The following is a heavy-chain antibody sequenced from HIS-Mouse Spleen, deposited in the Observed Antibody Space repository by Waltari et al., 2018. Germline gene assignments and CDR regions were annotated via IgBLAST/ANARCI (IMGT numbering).Heavy chain of an antibody. Sequence: EVQLVESGGGLVQPGGSLRLSCAASGFTFSSYSMNWVRQAPGKGLEWVSYISSSSSTIYYADSVKGRFTISRDNAKNSLYLQMNSLRAEDTAVYYCARDEVLAAGDAFDIWGQGTMVTVSS. J-gene: IGHJ3*02. CDR2: ISSSSSTI. V-gene: IGHV3-48*01. CDR3: ARDEVLAAGDAFDI. CDR1: GFTFSSYS. D-gene: IGHD6-13*01.